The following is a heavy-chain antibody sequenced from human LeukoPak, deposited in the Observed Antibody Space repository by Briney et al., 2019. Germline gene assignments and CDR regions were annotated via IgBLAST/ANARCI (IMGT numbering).Heavy chain of an antibody. CDR3: ATGGYCSSTSCYTLGY. J-gene: IGHJ4*02. V-gene: IGHV3-23*01. D-gene: IGHD2-2*02. CDR2: ISGSGGST. CDR1: GFTFSSYA. Sequence: GGSLRLSCAASGFTFSSYAMSWVRQAPGKGLEWVSAISGSGGSTYYADSVKGRFTISRDNSKNTLYLQMNSLRAEDTAVYYCATGGYCSSTSCYTLGYWGQGTLVTVSS.